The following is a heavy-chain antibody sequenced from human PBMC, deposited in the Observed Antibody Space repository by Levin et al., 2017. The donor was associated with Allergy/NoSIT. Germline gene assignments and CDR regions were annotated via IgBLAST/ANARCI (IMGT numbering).Heavy chain of an antibody. CDR2: ISGSGGST. D-gene: IGHD3-9*01. CDR3: AKVSDQTGYHSDAFDI. CDR1: GFTFSSYA. Sequence: GGSLRLSCAASGFTFSSYAMSWVRQAPGKGLEWVSAISGSGGSTYYADSVKGRFTISRDNSKNTLYLQMNSLRAEDTAVYYCAKVSDQTGYHSDAFDIWGQGTMVTVSS. V-gene: IGHV3-23*01. J-gene: IGHJ3*02.